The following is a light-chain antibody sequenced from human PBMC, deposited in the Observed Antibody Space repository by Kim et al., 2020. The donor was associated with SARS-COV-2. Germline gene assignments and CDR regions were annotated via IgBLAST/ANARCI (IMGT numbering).Light chain of an antibody. CDR1: SANIGSNT. Sequence: GQGVTISCSGSSANIGSNTVTWYQQHPGTAPKLLIYSNNQRPSGVPDLFSGSKSGTSASLAISGLQSEDEADYYCAAWDDSLNGYVFGTGTKVTVL. J-gene: IGLJ1*01. CDR2: SNN. V-gene: IGLV1-44*01. CDR3: AAWDDSLNGYV.